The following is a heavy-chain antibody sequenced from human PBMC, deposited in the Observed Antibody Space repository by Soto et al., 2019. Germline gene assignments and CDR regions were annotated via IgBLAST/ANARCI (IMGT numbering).Heavy chain of an antibody. CDR2: IYPGDSDT. CDR3: ARHDTVATIGYYYYGMDV. Sequence: GESLKISCKGSGYSFTSYWIGWVRQMPGKGLEWMGIIYPGDSDTRYSPSFQGQVTISADKSISTAYLQWSSLKTSDTAMYYCARHDTVATIGYYYYGMDVWGQGTTVTVSS. V-gene: IGHV5-51*01. J-gene: IGHJ6*02. CDR1: GYSFTSYW. D-gene: IGHD4-17*01.